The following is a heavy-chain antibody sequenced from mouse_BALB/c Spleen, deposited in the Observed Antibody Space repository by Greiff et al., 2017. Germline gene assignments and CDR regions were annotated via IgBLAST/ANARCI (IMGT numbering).Heavy chain of an antibody. J-gene: IGHJ3*01. CDR1: GFNIKDTY. CDR2: IDPANGNT. V-gene: IGHV14-3*02. D-gene: IGHD2-2*01. CDR3: ARSGYGYAWFAY. Sequence: VQLQQSGAELVKPGASVKLSCTASGFNIKDTYMHWVKQRPEQGLEWIGRIDPANGNTTYDPKFQGKATITADTSSNTAYLQLSSLTSEDTAVYYCARSGYGYAWFAYWGQGTLVTVSA.